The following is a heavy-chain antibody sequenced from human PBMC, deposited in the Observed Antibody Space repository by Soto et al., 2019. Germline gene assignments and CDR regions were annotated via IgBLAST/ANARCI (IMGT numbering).Heavy chain of an antibody. V-gene: IGHV3-30*18. D-gene: IGHD3-22*01. Sequence: GGSLRLSCAASGFTFSSYGMHWVRQAPGKGLEWVAFISYDGSNKYYADSVKGRFTISRDNSKNTLYLQMNSLRAEDTAVYYCAKEEEVVVALDYWGQGX. J-gene: IGHJ4*02. CDR3: AKEEEVVVALDY. CDR2: ISYDGSNK. CDR1: GFTFSSYG.